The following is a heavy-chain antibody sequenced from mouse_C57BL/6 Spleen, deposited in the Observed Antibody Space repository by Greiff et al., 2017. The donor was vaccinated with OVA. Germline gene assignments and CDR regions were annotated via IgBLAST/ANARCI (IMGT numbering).Heavy chain of an antibody. CDR3: ASLYDGFFAY. Sequence: EVKLQESGPGLVKPSQSLSLTCSVPGYSITSCYYWNWIRQFPGNKLEWMGYISYDGSNNYNPSLKNRISITRDTSKNQFFLKLNSVTTEDTATYYCASLYDGFFAYWGQGTLVTVSA. D-gene: IGHD2-3*01. V-gene: IGHV3-6*01. J-gene: IGHJ3*01. CDR2: ISYDGSN. CDR1: GYSITSCYY.